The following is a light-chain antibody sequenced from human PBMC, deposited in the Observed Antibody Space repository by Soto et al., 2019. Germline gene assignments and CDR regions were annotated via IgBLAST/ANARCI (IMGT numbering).Light chain of an antibody. J-gene: IGKJ2*01. CDR2: KAS. V-gene: IGKV1-5*03. CDR1: QSISSW. CDR3: QQYNSYPYT. Sequence: DIQMTQSPSTLSASVGDRVTITCRASQSISSWLAWYQQKPGKAPKLLIYKASSLESGVPSRFSGSGSGTEYTLTISSLQPDDFATYYCQQYNSYPYTFGQGTKLEIK.